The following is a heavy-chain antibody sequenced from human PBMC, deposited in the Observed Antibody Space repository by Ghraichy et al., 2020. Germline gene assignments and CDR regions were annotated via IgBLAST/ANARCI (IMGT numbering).Heavy chain of an antibody. Sequence: ASVKVSCKASGYTFTSYGISWVRQAPGQGLEWMGWISAYNGNTNYAQKFQGRVTMTIDTSTSTAYMELRSLRSDDTAVYYCARGLRNYDDMDVWGQGTTVTVSS. CDR2: ISAYNGNT. J-gene: IGHJ6*02. CDR1: GYTFTSYG. V-gene: IGHV1-18*01. CDR3: ARGLRNYDDMDV.